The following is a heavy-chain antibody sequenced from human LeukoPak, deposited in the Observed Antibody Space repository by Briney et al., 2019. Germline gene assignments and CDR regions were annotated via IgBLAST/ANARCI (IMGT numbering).Heavy chain of an antibody. CDR2: MNPNSGNT. Sequence: ASVKVSCKASGYTFTSYDINWVRQATGQGLEWMGGMNPNSGNTGYAQKFQGRVTMTRNTSISTAYMELSSLRSEDTAVYYCARTHSSSYERGEYYFDYWGQGTLVTVSS. CDR1: GYTFTSYD. V-gene: IGHV1-8*01. D-gene: IGHD6-13*01. CDR3: ARTHSSSYERGEYYFDY. J-gene: IGHJ4*02.